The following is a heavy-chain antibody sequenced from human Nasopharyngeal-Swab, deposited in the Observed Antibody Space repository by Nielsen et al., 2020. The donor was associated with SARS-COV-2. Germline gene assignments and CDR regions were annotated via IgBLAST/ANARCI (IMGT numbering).Heavy chain of an antibody. J-gene: IGHJ5*02. CDR3: AKWDGYCSSTSCYNWFDP. D-gene: IGHD2-2*03. Sequence: WMRQGPGKGPEWVSGISWNSGSIGYADSVKGRFTISRDNAKNSLYLQMNSLRAEDTALYYCAKWDGYCSSTSCYNWFDPWGQGTLVTVSS. CDR2: ISWNSGSI. V-gene: IGHV3-9*01.